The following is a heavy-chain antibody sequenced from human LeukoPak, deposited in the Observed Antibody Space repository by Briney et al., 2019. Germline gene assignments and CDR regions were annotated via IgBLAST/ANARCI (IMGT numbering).Heavy chain of an antibody. D-gene: IGHD1-1*01. CDR1: GFTFDDYA. CDR3: ARGDYNTLGYNFHY. V-gene: IGHV3-9*01. J-gene: IGHJ4*02. Sequence: PGRSLRLSCAASGFTFDDYAMHWVRQAPGKGLEWVSGISWNSGSIGYADSVKGRFTISRDNAKNSLYLQMNRLRPEDTAFYYCARGDYNTLGYNFHYWGQGTLVTVSS. CDR2: ISWNSGSI.